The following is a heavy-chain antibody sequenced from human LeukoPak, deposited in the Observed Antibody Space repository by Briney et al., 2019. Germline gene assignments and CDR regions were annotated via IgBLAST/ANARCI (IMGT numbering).Heavy chain of an antibody. CDR1: GFTFSSYG. Sequence: GGSLILSCAASGFTFSSYGMHWVRQAPGQGLEWVAVISYDGSNKNYADSVKGRFTISRDNSKNTVYLQMNSLRAEDTAVYYCAEDTYYHDSTGFYVFDHWGQGTLVTVSS. D-gene: IGHD3-22*01. J-gene: IGHJ4*02. V-gene: IGHV3-30*18. CDR3: AEDTYYHDSTGFYVFDH. CDR2: ISYDGSNK.